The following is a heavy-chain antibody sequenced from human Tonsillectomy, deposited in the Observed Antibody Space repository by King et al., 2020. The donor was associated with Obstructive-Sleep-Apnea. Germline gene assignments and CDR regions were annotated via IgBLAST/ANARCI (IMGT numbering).Heavy chain of an antibody. J-gene: IGHJ6*02. CDR1: GFTFSRYG. V-gene: IGHV3-30*02. D-gene: IGHD3-22*01. CDR3: AKDRSESDDTVLVGGMDV. Sequence: VQLVESGGGVVQPGKSLRLSCAASGFTFSRYGMHWVRQAPGKGLEWVAFIRYDESKKYYADSVKGRFTTSRDNSKNTLDLQMNSLRAEDTAVYNCAKDRSESDDTVLVGGMDVWGEGTAVTVSS. CDR2: IRYDESKK.